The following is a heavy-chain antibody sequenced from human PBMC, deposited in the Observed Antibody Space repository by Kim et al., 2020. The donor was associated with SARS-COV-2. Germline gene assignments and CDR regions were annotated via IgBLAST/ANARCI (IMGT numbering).Heavy chain of an antibody. D-gene: IGHD1-26*01. J-gene: IGHJ4*02. CDR1: GFTFSSYG. CDR3: ARVAYPGLRRMGEFDY. CDR2: ISYDGSNK. V-gene: IGHV3-30*03. Sequence: GGSLRLSCAASGFTFSSYGMNWVRQAPGKGLEWEAVISYDGSNKYYADSVKGRFTISRDNSKNTLYLQMNSLRAEDTAVYYCARVAYPGLRRMGEFDYWGQGTLVTVSS.